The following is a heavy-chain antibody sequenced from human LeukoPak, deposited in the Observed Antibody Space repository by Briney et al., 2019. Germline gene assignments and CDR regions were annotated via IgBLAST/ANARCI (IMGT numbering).Heavy chain of an antibody. D-gene: IGHD3-16*01. CDR3: AREKDNWGIDAFDF. CDR2: IYSGGST. CDR1: GFTVSSNY. Sequence: PGGSLRLSCAASGFTVSSNYMSWVRQAPGKGLEWVSVIYSGGSTYYADSVKGRFTISRDNSKNTLYLQMNSLRAEDTAVYYSAREKDNWGIDAFDFWGQGTMVTVSS. J-gene: IGHJ3*01. V-gene: IGHV3-66*01.